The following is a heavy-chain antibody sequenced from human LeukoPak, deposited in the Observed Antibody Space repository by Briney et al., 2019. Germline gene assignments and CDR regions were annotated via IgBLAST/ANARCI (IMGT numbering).Heavy chain of an antibody. J-gene: IGHJ4*02. CDR1: GYTFTSHY. V-gene: IGHV1-2*02. D-gene: IGHD1-14*01. CDR2: INPNSGGT. Sequence: ASVKVSCKASGYTFTSHYMHWVRQAPGQGLELMGWINPNSGGTNYAQKFQGRVTMTRDTSISTAYMELSRLRSDDTAVYFCARASGDGNFDYWSQGTLVTVSS. CDR3: ARASGDGNFDY.